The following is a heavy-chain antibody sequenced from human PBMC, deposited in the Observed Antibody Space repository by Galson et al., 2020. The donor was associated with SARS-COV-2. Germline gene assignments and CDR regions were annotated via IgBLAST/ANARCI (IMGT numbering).Heavy chain of an antibody. D-gene: IGHD3-3*01. CDR2: IYYSGST. J-gene: IGHJ4*02. CDR1: GGSISSSSYY. Sequence: SETLSLTCTVSGGSISSSSYYWGWIRQPPGKGLEWIGSIYYSGSTYYNPSLKSRVTISVDTSKNQFSLKLSSVNAADTAVYYCARRYFRITIFGVVTRYFDYWGQGTLVTVSS. CDR3: ARRYFRITIFGVVTRYFDY. V-gene: IGHV4-39*01.